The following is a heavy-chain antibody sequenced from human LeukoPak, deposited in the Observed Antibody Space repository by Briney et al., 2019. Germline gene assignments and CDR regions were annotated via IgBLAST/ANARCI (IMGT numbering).Heavy chain of an antibody. CDR2: IYYSGTT. V-gene: IGHV4-59*01. J-gene: IGHJ6*02. CDR1: GGSISYYY. Sequence: SETLSLTCTVSGGSISYYYWSWIRQSPGKGLEWIGYIYYSGTTNYNPSLKSRVTISVDTSKIQFSLQLRSVTAADTAVYYRAREDPQTTVPEGMDVWGQGTTVTVSS. CDR3: AREDPQTTVPEGMDV. D-gene: IGHD4-17*01.